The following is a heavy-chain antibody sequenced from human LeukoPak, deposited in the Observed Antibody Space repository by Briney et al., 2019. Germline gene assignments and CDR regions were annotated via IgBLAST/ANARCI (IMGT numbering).Heavy chain of an antibody. CDR2: ISAYNGNT. D-gene: IGHD2-2*01. CDR3: ARDHRVVPGATWDDAFHI. CDR1: GYTFSSYG. J-gene: IGHJ3*02. Sequence: ASVKVSCKASGYTFSSYGISWVRQAPGQGLEWMGWISAYNGNTNYAQKLQGRVTMTTDTSTSTAYMELRSLRSDDTAVYYCARDHRVVPGATWDDAFHIWGQGTMVTVSS. V-gene: IGHV1-18*01.